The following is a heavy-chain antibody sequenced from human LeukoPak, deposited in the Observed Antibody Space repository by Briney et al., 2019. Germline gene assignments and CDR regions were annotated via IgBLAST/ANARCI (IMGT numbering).Heavy chain of an antibody. CDR2: ISYDGTNK. CDR3: TREANDFKFDY. CDR1: GYSFTSYW. V-gene: IGHV3-30*03. Sequence: GESLKISCKGSGYSFTSYWIGWVRQAPGKGLEWVAVISYDGTNKYADSVKGRFTISRDNSKNTLYLQMNSLRAEDTAVFYCTREANDFKFDYWGQGTLVTVSS. D-gene: IGHD1-1*01. J-gene: IGHJ4*02.